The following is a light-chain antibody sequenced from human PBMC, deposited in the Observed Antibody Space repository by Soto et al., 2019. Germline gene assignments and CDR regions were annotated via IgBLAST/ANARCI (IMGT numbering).Light chain of an antibody. V-gene: IGKV3-15*01. CDR2: GTS. CDR1: QNVGRN. CDR3: QQYNNWPPMST. Sequence: DIVMTQSPDTLSVSPGERATLSCRASQNVGRNVAWYQQRPGQAPRLLIHGTSTRAADIPARFSGSVSGTEFTLTINSLQPEDFVIYYCQQYNNWPPMSTFGQGTKLEMK. J-gene: IGKJ2*01.